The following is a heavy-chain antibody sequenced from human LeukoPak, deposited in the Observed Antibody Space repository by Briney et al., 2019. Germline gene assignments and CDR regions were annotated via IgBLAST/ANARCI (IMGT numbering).Heavy chain of an antibody. CDR3: ARGLSYGDYVYAFDI. D-gene: IGHD4-17*01. Sequence: ASVKVSCKTSGYTFTSYGISWVRQAPGQGLEWMGWISAYNGNTNYAQKLQGRVTVTTDTSTSTAYMELRSLRSDDTAVYYCARGLSYGDYVYAFDIWGQGTMVTVSS. V-gene: IGHV1-18*04. CDR2: ISAYNGNT. J-gene: IGHJ3*02. CDR1: GYTFTSYG.